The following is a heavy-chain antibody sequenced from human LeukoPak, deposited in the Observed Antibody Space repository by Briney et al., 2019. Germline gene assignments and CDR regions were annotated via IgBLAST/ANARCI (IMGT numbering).Heavy chain of an antibody. CDR1: GFTFSSYG. Sequence: GGSLRLSCAASGFTFSSYGMHWVRQAPGKGLEWVAVISYDGSNKYCADSVKGRYTISRDNSKNTLYLQMNSLRAEDTAVYYCATLAARPYYFDYWGQGTLVTVSS. D-gene: IGHD6-6*01. J-gene: IGHJ4*02. CDR2: ISYDGSNK. CDR3: ATLAARPYYFDY. V-gene: IGHV3-30*03.